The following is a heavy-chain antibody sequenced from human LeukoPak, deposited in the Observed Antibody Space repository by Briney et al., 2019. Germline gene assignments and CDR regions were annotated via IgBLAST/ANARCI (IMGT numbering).Heavy chain of an antibody. Sequence: GASVKVSCKASGYTFTSYDINWVRQATGQGLEWMGWMNPNSGNTGYAQKFQGRVTMTRNTSISTAYMELSSLRSEDTAVYYCARGASLLWFGELRSGAFDIWGQGTMVTVSS. V-gene: IGHV1-8*01. CDR2: MNPNSGNT. J-gene: IGHJ3*02. CDR1: GYTFTSYD. D-gene: IGHD3-10*01. CDR3: ARGASLLWFGELRSGAFDI.